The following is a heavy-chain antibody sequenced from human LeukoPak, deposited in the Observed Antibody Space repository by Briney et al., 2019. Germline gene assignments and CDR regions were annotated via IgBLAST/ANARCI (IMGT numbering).Heavy chain of an antibody. D-gene: IGHD6-13*01. CDR3: ARHGRGTISWYEGWFDP. V-gene: IGHV4-39*01. Sequence: SETLSLTCTVSGASISTSIYYSGWIRQPPGEGLEWIGSIYYSGTTYSNPSLQSRVTISVDASKNQFSLKLSSVTAADTAVYYCARHGRGTISWYEGWFDPWGQGTLVTVSS. CDR1: GASISTSIYY. J-gene: IGHJ5*02. CDR2: IYYSGTT.